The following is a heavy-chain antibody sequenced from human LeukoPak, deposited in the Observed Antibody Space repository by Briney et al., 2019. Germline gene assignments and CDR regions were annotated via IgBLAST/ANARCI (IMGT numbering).Heavy chain of an antibody. D-gene: IGHD3-22*01. CDR1: GFTFSSYA. CDR2: IRGSGGST. V-gene: IGHV3-23*01. J-gene: IGHJ4*02. Sequence: GASLRLSCAASGFTFSSYAMSWVRQAPGKGLEWVSAIRGSGGSTYYADSVKGRFTISRDNSKNTLYLQMNSLRAEDTAVYYCAKAFGGDYYDSSGYHPFDYWGQGTLVTVSS. CDR3: AKAFGGDYYDSSGYHPFDY.